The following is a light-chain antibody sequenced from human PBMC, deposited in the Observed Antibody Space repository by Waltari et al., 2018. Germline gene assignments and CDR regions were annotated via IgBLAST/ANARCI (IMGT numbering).Light chain of an antibody. J-gene: IGLJ2*01. Sequence: SYERTQPLSVSVALGQTARITCGANKLGSKNGNWYQQKRGQAPVLVLYRDSNRPAGIPERFSGSNSGNTATLTISRAQAGDEADYYCQVWDSSTVVFGGGPKLTVL. CDR1: KLGSKN. CDR2: RDS. V-gene: IGLV3-9*01. CDR3: QVWDSSTVV.